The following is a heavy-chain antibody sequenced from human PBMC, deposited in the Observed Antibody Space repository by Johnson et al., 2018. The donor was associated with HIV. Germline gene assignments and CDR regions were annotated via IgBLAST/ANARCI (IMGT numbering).Heavy chain of an antibody. Sequence: QVQLVESGGDVVQPGRSLRLSCTASGFTFSSYPMHWVRQAPGRGLEWVAFISYNGDKNYYADSVKGRFTISRDNSKNTLYLQMNSLRAEDTAVYYCARLPGGYSRDAFNIWGQGTMVTVSS. V-gene: IGHV3-30*04. CDR1: GFTFSSYP. CDR2: ISYNGDKN. J-gene: IGHJ3*02. D-gene: IGHD5-18*01. CDR3: ARLPGGYSRDAFNI.